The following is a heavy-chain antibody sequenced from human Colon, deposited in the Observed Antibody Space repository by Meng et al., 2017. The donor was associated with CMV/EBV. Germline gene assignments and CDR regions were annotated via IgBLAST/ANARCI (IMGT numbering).Heavy chain of an antibody. CDR3: AMGYSSGWYHPFDY. CDR1: GFTFDNYA. D-gene: IGHD6-19*01. CDR2: ISGSGRTP. V-gene: IGHV3-23*01. J-gene: IGHJ4*02. Sequence: GESLKISCVVSGFTFDNYAMSWVRQAPGKGLEWVSAISGSGRTPYYADSVKGRFTISRDNAKNTLYLQMNSLRAEDTAVYYCAMGYSSGWYHPFDYWGQGTLVTVSS.